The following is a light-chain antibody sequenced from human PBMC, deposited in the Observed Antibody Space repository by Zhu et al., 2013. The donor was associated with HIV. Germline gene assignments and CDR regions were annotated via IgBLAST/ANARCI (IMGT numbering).Light chain of an antibody. V-gene: IGLV2-14*01. CDR1: SSDVGGYKS. CDR2: EVS. CDR3: KSYTNKRNLXV. Sequence: QSALTQPASVSGSPGQSITISCTGTSSDVGGYKSVSWYQQYPGEAPKLLIFEVSNRPSGVSDRFSGSKSGNTASLTISGLQAEDEADYYCKSYTNKRNLXVFGSGTKVTVL. J-gene: IGLJ1*01.